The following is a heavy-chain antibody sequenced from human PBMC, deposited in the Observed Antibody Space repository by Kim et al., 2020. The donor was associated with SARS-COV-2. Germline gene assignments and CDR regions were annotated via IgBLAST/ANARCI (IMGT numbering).Heavy chain of an antibody. Sequence: YPDSVKGRFTISRDNAKNSLYLQMNSLRDEDTALYYCGEYCSGGTCYFDYWGQGTLVTVSS. CDR3: GEYCSGGTCYFDY. J-gene: IGHJ4*02. V-gene: IGHV3-48*02. D-gene: IGHD2-15*01.